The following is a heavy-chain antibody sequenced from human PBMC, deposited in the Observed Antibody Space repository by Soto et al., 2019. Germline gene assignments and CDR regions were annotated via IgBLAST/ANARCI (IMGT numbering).Heavy chain of an antibody. Sequence: GGSLRLSCAASGFTFSTYWMYWVRQAPGKGLEWVSATNGSGGDTNYADSVKGRFTISRDNSKNALYLQMNSLRAEDTAVYYCAKRGTTMIVVVPYYFDYWGQGTLVTVSS. CDR3: AKRGTTMIVVVPYYFDY. J-gene: IGHJ4*02. V-gene: IGHV3-23*01. D-gene: IGHD3-22*01. CDR2: TNGSGGDT. CDR1: GFTFSTYW.